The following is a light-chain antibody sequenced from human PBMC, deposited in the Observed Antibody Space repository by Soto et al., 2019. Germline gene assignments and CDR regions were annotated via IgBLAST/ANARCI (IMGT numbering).Light chain of an antibody. Sequence: DLVMTQSPDSLAVSLGERATINCKSSQSILYSSNNKNYLAWYQQKPGQPPKLLIYWASTRESGVPDRFSGSGSGTDFALTISRLQAEDVAVYYCQQYYSPWTFGQGTKVDI. CDR2: WAS. CDR1: QSILYSSNNKNY. J-gene: IGKJ1*01. V-gene: IGKV4-1*01. CDR3: QQYYSPWT.